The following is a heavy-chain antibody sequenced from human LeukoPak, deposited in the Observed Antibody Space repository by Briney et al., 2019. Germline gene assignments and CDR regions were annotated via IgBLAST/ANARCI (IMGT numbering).Heavy chain of an antibody. CDR3: ASYSSGSFPGY. J-gene: IGHJ4*02. CDR1: GFTFSSYS. V-gene: IGHV3-21*01. Sequence: GGSLRLSCAASGFTFSSYSMNWVRQAPGKGLEWVSSISSSSSYIYYADSVKGRFTISRDNAKNSLYLQMNSLRAEDTAVYYCASYSSGSFPGYWGQGTLVTVSS. CDR2: ISSSSSYI. D-gene: IGHD6-19*01.